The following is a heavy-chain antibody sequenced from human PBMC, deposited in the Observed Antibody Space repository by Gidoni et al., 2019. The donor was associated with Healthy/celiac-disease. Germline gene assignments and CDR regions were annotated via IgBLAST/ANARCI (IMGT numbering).Heavy chain of an antibody. V-gene: IGHV4-30-2*01. CDR1: GGSISSGGYS. CDR2: IYHSGST. D-gene: IGHD3-10*01. CDR3: ARGGRGYYYYGMDV. J-gene: IGHJ6*02. Sequence: QLQLQESGSRLVTPSQTLSLTCAVSGGSISSGGYSWRWIRQPPGKGLEWIGYIYHSGSTYYNQSRKSRVTIAVDRSKNQFSLKLSSVTAADTAVYYGARGGRGYYYYGMDVWGQGTTVTVSS.